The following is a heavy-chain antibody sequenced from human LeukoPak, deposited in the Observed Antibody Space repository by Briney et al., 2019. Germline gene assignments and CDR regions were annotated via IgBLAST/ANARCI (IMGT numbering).Heavy chain of an antibody. Sequence: ASVKVSCKASGGTFISYAISWVRQAPGQGLEWMGGIIPIFGTANYAQKFQGRVTITADESTSTAYMELSSLRSEDTAVYYCAREEDYSMAFSAYYWGQGTLVTVSS. CDR2: IIPIFGTA. D-gene: IGHD4-11*01. V-gene: IGHV1-69*13. CDR3: AREEDYSMAFSAYY. J-gene: IGHJ4*02. CDR1: GGTFISYA.